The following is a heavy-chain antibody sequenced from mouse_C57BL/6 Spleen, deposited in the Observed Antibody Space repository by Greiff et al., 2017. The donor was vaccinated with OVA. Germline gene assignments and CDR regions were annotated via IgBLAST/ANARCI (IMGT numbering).Heavy chain of an antibody. V-gene: IGHV1-69*01. CDR2: LDPSDSYT. CDR1: GYTFTSYW. Sequence: QVQLQQPGAELVMPGASVKLSCKASGYTFTSYWMHWVMQRPGQGLEWIGALDPSDSYTNYNQKFKGKSTLTVDNSSSTAYMQRSSLTSEDSAVYYCATQLRHYYAMDYWGQGTSVTVSS. J-gene: IGHJ4*01. D-gene: IGHD3-2*02. CDR3: ATQLRHYYAMDY.